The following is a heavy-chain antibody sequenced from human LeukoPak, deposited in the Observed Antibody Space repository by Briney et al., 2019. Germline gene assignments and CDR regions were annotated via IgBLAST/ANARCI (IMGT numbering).Heavy chain of an antibody. V-gene: IGHV3-74*01. D-gene: IGHD3-10*01. CDR3: ARGGGSGSYYVGDYMDV. J-gene: IGHJ6*03. CDR1: GFTFSSYW. CDR2: INSDGSST. Sequence: PGGSLRLSCAASGFTFSSYWMHWVRQAPGKGLVWVSRINSDGSSTSYADSVKGRFTISRVNAKNTLYLQMNSLRAEDTAVYYCARGGGSGSYYVGDYMDVWGKGTTVTVSS.